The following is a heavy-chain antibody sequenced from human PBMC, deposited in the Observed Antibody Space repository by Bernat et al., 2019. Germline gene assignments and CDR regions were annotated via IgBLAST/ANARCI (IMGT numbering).Heavy chain of an antibody. CDR1: GFTFSDYY. J-gene: IGHJ6*02. CDR3: ARHRRSSGIAVAGYYYYYAMDV. Sequence: QVQLVESGGGLVKPGGSLRLSCAASGFTFSDYYMSWIRQAPGKGLEWVSYISSNDNTIYNADSVKGRFTISRDDAKNSLYLQMNSLRAEDTAVYYCARHRRSSGIAVAGYYYYYAMDVWGQGTTVTVSS. V-gene: IGHV3-11*01. CDR2: ISSNDNTI. D-gene: IGHD6-19*01.